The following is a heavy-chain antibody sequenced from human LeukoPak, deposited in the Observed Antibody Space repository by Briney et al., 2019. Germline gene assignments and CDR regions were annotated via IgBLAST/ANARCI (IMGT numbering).Heavy chain of an antibody. V-gene: IGHV4-39*07. CDR1: GGSISSSSYY. D-gene: IGHD6-13*01. CDR2: IYYSGST. J-gene: IGHJ4*02. Sequence: SETLSLTCTVSGGSISSSSYYWGWIRQPPGKGLEWIGSIYYSGSTYYNPSLKSRVTISIDTSKNRFSLKLSSVTAADTAVYYCARGGDFSSSWYVSYYWGQGTLVTVSS. CDR3: ARGGDFSSSWYVSYY.